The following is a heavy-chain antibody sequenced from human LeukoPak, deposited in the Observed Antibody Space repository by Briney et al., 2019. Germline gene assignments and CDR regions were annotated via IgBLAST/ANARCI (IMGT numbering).Heavy chain of an antibody. V-gene: IGHV4-4*07. J-gene: IGHJ4*02. CDR3: ATYDYVWGSYRYYFEF. D-gene: IGHD3-16*02. CDR2: IYTSGST. Sequence: TSETLSLTCTVSGGSISSYYWSWIRQPAGKGLEWIGRIYTSGSTNYNPSLKSRVTISVDTSKNQFSLKLSSVTAADTAVYYCATYDYVWGSYRYYFEFGGQGTLVTVSS. CDR1: GGSISSYY.